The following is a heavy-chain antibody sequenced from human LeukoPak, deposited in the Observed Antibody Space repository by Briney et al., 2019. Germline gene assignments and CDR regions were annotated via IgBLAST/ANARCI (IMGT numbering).Heavy chain of an antibody. J-gene: IGHJ6*02. CDR2: IIPIFGTA. CDR3: SLTGYNYYYGMDV. D-gene: IGHD3-9*01. V-gene: IGHV1-69*01. Sequence: SVKVSCKASGGTXSSYAISWVRQAPGQGLDWMGGIIPIFGTANYAQKFQGRVTITADESTSTAYMELSSLRSEDTAVYYCSLTGYNYYYGMDVWGQGTTVTVSS. CDR1: GGTXSSYA.